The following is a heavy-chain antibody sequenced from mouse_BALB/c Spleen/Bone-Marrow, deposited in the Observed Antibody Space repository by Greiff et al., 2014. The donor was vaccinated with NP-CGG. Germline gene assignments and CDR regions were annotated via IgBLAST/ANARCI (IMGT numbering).Heavy chain of an antibody. Sequence: EVQLQQSGAELAKPGASVKLSCTASGLNIKDTYMHWVKQRPEQGLEWIGRIDPANGDTKYDPKFQGKATITADTSSNTAYLQLNSLTSEDTAVYYCTKPSFYYGSSYWYFDVWGAGTTVTVSS. CDR1: GLNIKDTY. CDR3: TKPSFYYGSSYWYFDV. V-gene: IGHV14-3*02. D-gene: IGHD1-1*01. CDR2: IDPANGDT. J-gene: IGHJ1*01.